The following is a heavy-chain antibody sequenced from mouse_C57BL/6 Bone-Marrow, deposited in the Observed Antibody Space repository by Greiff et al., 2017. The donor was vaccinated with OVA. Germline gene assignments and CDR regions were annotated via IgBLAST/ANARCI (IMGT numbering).Heavy chain of an antibody. CDR1: GFSLSTFGMG. D-gene: IGHD2-4*01. Sequence: QVTLKESGPGILQPSQTLSLTCSFSGFSLSTFGMGVGWIRQPSGKGLEWLAHIWWDDDKYYTPALKSRLTISKDTSKNQVFLKIANVDTADTATYYCARIPIYYDYAYYFDYWGQGTTLTVSS. CDR2: IWWDDDK. V-gene: IGHV8-8*01. J-gene: IGHJ2*01. CDR3: ARIPIYYDYAYYFDY.